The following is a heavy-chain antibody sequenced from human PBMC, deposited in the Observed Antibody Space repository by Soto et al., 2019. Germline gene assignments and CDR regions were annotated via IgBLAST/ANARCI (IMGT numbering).Heavy chain of an antibody. CDR1: GFTFSSYS. Sequence: PGGSLRLSCAASGFTFSSYSMNWVRQAPGKGLEWVSYISSSSSTIYYADSVKGRFTISRDNAKNSLYLQMNSLRAEDTAVYYCAKNGGYDYLGMDVWGQGTTVTVSS. J-gene: IGHJ6*02. CDR3: AKNGGYDYLGMDV. V-gene: IGHV3-48*01. CDR2: ISSSSSTI. D-gene: IGHD5-12*01.